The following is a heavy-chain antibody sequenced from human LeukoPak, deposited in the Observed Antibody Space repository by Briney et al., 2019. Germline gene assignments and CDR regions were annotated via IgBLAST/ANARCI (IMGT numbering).Heavy chain of an antibody. J-gene: IGHJ4*02. Sequence: SVKVSCKASGGTFSSYAISWVRQAPGQGLEWMGRIIPILGIANYAQKFQGRVTITADKSTSTAYMELSSLRSEDTAVYYCARDRYSSGWAYYFDYWGQGTLVTVSS. V-gene: IGHV1-69*04. CDR3: ARDRYSSGWAYYFDY. D-gene: IGHD6-19*01. CDR2: IIPILGIA. CDR1: GGTFSSYA.